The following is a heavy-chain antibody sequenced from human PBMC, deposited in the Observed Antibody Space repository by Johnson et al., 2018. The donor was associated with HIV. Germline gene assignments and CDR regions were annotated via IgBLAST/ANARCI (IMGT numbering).Heavy chain of an antibody. CDR3: ARSPEGDAFDI. J-gene: IGHJ3*02. CDR2: ISGSGGST. D-gene: IGHD1-26*01. V-gene: IGHV3-NL1*01. CDR1: GFTFSSYG. Sequence: QMLLVESGGGVVQPGGSLRLSCAASGFTFSSYGMHWVRQAPGKGLEWVSAISGSGGSTYYAASVKGRFTISRDNSKNTLYLQMNSLRAEDTAVYYCARSPEGDAFDIWGQGTMVTVSS.